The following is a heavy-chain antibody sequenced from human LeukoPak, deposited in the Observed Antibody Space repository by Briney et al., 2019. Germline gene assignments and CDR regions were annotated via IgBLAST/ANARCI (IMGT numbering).Heavy chain of an antibody. V-gene: IGHV3-30*02. CDR1: GFTFSSYG. Sequence: PGGSLRLSCAASGFTFSSYGMHWVRQAPGKGLEWVAFIRYDGSNKYYADSVKGRFTISRDKSKNTLYLQMNSLRAEDTAVYYCAKDQYSSSHYFDYWGQGTLVTVSS. J-gene: IGHJ4*02. CDR3: AKDQYSSSHYFDY. CDR2: IRYDGSNK. D-gene: IGHD6-6*01.